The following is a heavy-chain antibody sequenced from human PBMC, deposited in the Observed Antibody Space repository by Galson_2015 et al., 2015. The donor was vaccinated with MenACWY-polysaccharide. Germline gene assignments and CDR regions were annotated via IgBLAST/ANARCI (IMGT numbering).Heavy chain of an antibody. CDR2: IQYDGSNK. D-gene: IGHD2-2*01. CDR1: GSRFSNSG. Sequence: SLRLPCAASGSRFSNSGMHWVRQAPGKGLEWVAVIQYDGSNKVYADSVKGRFTISRDNSKSTVFLEMNTLGVEDTAVYYCAREGSRIVFHAFDIWGQGTMVTVSS. V-gene: IGHV3-33*01. J-gene: IGHJ3*02. CDR3: AREGSRIVFHAFDI.